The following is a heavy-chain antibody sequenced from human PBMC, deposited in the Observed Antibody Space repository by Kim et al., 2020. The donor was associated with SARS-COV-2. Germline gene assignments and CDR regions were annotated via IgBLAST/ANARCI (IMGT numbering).Heavy chain of an antibody. V-gene: IGHV5-51*01. Sequence: GESLKISCKGSGYSFTSYWIGWVRQMPGKGLEWMGIIYPGDSDTRYSPSFQGQVTISADKSISTAYLQWSSLKASDTAMYYCARQKNYYDSSGYYYYYYGLDVWDRGTTVTVSS. J-gene: IGHJ6*02. CDR2: IYPGDSDT. CDR3: ARQKNYYDSSGYYYYYYGLDV. D-gene: IGHD3-22*01. CDR1: GYSFTSYW.